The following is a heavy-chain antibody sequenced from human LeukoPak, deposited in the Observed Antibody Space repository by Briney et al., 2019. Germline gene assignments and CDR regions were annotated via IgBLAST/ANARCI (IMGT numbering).Heavy chain of an antibody. J-gene: IGHJ6*02. Sequence: GSSVKVSCKASGGTFSSYAISWVRQAPGQGLEWMGGIIPIFGTANYAQKFQGRVTITAEESTSTAYMELSSLRSEDTAVYYCARDPDLYCSSTSCLYGMDVWGQGTTVTVSS. CDR1: GGTFSSYA. CDR3: ARDPDLYCSSTSCLYGMDV. CDR2: IIPIFGTA. D-gene: IGHD2-2*01. V-gene: IGHV1-69*01.